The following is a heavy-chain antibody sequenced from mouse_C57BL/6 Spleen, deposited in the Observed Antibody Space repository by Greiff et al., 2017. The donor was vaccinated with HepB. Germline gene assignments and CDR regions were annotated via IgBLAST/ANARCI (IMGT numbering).Heavy chain of an antibody. J-gene: IGHJ3*01. CDR1: GYSITSGYY. D-gene: IGHD2-4*01. CDR2: ISYDGSN. Sequence: EVKLVESGPGLVKPSQSLSLTCSVTGYSITSGYYWNWIRQFPGNKLEWMGYISYDGSNNYNPSLKNRISITRDTSKNQFFLKLNSVTTEDTATYYCAYDSWFAYWGQGTLVTVSA. CDR3: AYDSWFAY. V-gene: IGHV3-6*01.